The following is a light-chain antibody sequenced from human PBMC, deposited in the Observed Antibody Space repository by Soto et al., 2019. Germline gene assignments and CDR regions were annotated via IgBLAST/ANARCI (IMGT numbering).Light chain of an antibody. V-gene: IGLV2-14*01. CDR1: SSDVGGHNS. CDR3: SSFTSSLTYV. J-gene: IGLJ1*01. Sequence: QSALTQPASVSGSPGQSITISCTGTSSDVGGHNSVSWYRQDPGKAPKLMIYDVSNRPSGVSDRFSGSKSGNTASLTISGLQIEDEADYYCSSFTSSLTYVFGTGTKVTVL. CDR2: DVS.